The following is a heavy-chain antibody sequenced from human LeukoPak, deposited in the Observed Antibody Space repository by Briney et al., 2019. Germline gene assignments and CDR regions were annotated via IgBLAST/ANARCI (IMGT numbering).Heavy chain of an antibody. D-gene: IGHD3-9*01. Sequence: SETQSLTCAVYSGSFSGYYWSWIRQPPGKGLEWIGEINHSGSTKYNPSLKSRVTISVDTSKNQFSLKLTSVTAADTAVYYCARGRDYDILTGFSKYFDYWGQGTLVTVSS. CDR2: INHSGST. CDR3: ARGRDYDILTGFSKYFDY. J-gene: IGHJ4*02. CDR1: SGSFSGYY. V-gene: IGHV4-34*01.